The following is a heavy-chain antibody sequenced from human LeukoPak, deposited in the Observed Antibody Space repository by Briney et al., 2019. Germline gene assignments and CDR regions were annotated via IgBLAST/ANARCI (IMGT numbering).Heavy chain of an antibody. CDR3: ARGGRYPDY. Sequence: PGGPLRLSCAASGFTFSNYWMSGVRQAPGKGLEGVANIKQDGSDKYYVGSVKGRFTTSRDNAKNSLYLQKNSLRAEDTAVYYCARGGRYPDYWGQGTLVTVSS. CDR2: IKQDGSDK. V-gene: IGHV3-7*04. D-gene: IGHD1-26*01. J-gene: IGHJ4*02. CDR1: GFTFSNYW.